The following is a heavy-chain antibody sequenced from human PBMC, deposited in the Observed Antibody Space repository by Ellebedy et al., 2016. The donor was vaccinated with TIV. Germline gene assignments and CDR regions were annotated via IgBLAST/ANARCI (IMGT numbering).Heavy chain of an antibody. D-gene: IGHD2-8*01. CDR1: GFAFSSYS. CDR3: ARRTQYCTNGVCYLDY. V-gene: IGHV3-21*01. J-gene: IGHJ4*02. Sequence: GGSLRLXXAASGFAFSSYSMNWVRQAPGKGLEWVSSISSSSSYIYYADSVKGRFTISRDNAKNSLYLQMNSLRAEDTAVYYCARRTQYCTNGVCYLDYWGQGTLVTVSS. CDR2: ISSSSSYI.